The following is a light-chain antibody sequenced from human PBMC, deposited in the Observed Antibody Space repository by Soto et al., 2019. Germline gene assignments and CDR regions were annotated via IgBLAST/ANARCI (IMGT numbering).Light chain of an antibody. V-gene: IGKV3-20*01. CDR1: QSVSSNY. CDR3: QQYGSSPP. Sequence: EIVLTQSPGTLSLSPGESATLSCRASQSVSSNYLAWYQHRRGQAPRLLIYGASSRATGIPDRFSGSGSGTDFTLTIARLEPEDFAVYYCQQYGSSPPFGGGTKVEIK. CDR2: GAS. J-gene: IGKJ4*01.